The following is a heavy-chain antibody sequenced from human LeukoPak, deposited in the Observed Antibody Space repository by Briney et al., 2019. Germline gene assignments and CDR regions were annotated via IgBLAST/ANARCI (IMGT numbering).Heavy chain of an antibody. Sequence: SETLSLTCTVSGGSISSYYWSWIRQPPGKGLEWIGYIYYSGSTNYNPSLKSRVIISVDTSKNQFSLKLSSVTAADTAVYYCARDGDTYYYDSSGYSGTNWFDPWGQGTLVTVSS. V-gene: IGHV4-59*12. D-gene: IGHD3-22*01. J-gene: IGHJ5*02. CDR2: IYYSGST. CDR1: GGSISSYY. CDR3: ARDGDTYYYDSSGYSGTNWFDP.